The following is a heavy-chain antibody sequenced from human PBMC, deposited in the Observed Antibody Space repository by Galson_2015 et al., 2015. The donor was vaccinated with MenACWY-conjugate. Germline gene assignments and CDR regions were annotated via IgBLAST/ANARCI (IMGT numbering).Heavy chain of an antibody. Sequence: CAISGDSVSSHGAAWTWIGQSPSRGLEWLGRTYYRSRWHNDYAVSVKSRITINPDTSRNQLSLQLSPVTPEDTAVYYCARGVTRTSGTINWYFDFWGRGTLVTVSS. V-gene: IGHV6-1*01. D-gene: IGHD6-13*01. CDR1: GDSVSSHGAA. CDR3: ARGVTRTSGTINWYFDF. CDR2: TYYRSRWHN. J-gene: IGHJ2*01.